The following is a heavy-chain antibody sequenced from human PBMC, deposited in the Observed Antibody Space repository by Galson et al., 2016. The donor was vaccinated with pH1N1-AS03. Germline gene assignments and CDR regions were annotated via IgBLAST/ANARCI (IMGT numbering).Heavy chain of an antibody. D-gene: IGHD1-26*01. Sequence: SLRLSCAASGFTFSSYGMHWVRQAPGKGLEWVAVIRYDGSHKYYADSVKGRFTISRDNSDNTVFLQVNNLKPNDAAVYYCAKEGPVGASPNWYLDLWAVAPWSLSPQ. CDR2: IRYDGSHK. CDR1: GFTFSSYG. J-gene: IGHJ2*01. CDR3: AKEGPVGASPNWYLDL. V-gene: IGHV3-30*02.